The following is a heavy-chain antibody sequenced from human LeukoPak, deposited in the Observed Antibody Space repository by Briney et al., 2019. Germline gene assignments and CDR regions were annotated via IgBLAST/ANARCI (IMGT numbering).Heavy chain of an antibody. CDR2: IHYSGST. CDR1: GGSISSSSYY. D-gene: IGHD5-24*01. Sequence: SETLSLICTVSGGSISSSSYYWGWIRQPPGKGLEWIGSIHYSGSTYYNPSLKSRVTISVDTSKNQFFLKLSSVTAANTAVYYCARHRREMATITYYYYYGMDVWGQGTTVTVSS. CDR3: ARHRREMATITYYYYYGMDV. J-gene: IGHJ6*02. V-gene: IGHV4-39*01.